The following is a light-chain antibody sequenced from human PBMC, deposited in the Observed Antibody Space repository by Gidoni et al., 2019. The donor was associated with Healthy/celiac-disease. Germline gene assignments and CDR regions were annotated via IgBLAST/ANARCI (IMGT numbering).Light chain of an antibody. V-gene: IGKV1-33*01. CDR2: YAS. J-gene: IGKJ4*01. CDR3: QQYDNLPPLT. CDR1: QDISNY. Sequence: DIQMTQSPSSLSASVGDRVTITCQASQDISNYLNWYQQKPGKAPKLLIYYASNWETGVPSRFSGSGSGTDFTFTISSLQPEDIVTYYCQQYDNLPPLTFGGGTKVEIK.